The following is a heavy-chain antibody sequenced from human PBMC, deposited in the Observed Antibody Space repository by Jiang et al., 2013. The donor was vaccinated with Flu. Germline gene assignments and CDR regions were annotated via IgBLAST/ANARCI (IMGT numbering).Heavy chain of an antibody. J-gene: IGHJ4*02. CDR3: ARMYYYDSSAETILNYFDY. V-gene: IGHV2-70*11. D-gene: IGHD3-22*01. Sequence: KPTQTLTLTCTFSGFSLSTSGMCVSWIRQPPGKALEWLARIDWDDDKYYSTSLKTRLTISKDTSKNQVVLTMTNMDPVDTATYYCARMYYYDSSAETILNYFDYWGQGTLVTVSS. CDR2: IDWDDDK. CDR1: GFSLSTSGMC.